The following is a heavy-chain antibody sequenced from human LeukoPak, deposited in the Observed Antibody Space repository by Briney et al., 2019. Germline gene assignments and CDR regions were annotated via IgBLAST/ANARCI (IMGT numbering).Heavy chain of an antibody. D-gene: IGHD6-13*01. CDR3: AKDGVGQQLVPRNWFDP. CDR2: IRYDGSNK. CDR1: GFTFSSYG. V-gene: IGHV3-30*02. J-gene: IGHJ5*02. Sequence: GGSLRLSCAASGFTFSSYGMHWVRQAPGKGLEWVAFIRYDGSNKYYADSVKGRFTISRDNSKNTLYLQMNSLRAEDTAVYYCAKDGVGQQLVPRNWFDPWGQGTLVTVSS.